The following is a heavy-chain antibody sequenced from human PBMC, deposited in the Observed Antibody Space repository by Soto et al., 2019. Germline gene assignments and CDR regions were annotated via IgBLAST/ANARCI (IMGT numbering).Heavy chain of an antibody. D-gene: IGHD2-8*01. V-gene: IGHV4-30-2*01. CDR2: ISPSGSP. J-gene: IGHJ5*02. Sequence: SETLSLTCSVSRGSVSSGGYSWSWIRQAPGKGLEWIGFISPSGSPAYNPSLKSRVSIPVDTSNNQISLELSSVTAADTAVYYCTRGVLAWGPGTLVTVSS. CDR3: TRGVLA. CDR1: RGSVSSGGYS.